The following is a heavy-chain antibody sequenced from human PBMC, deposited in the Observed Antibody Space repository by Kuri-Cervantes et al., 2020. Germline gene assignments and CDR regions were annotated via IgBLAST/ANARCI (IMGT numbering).Heavy chain of an antibody. CDR1: GYTFTSYY. D-gene: IGHD2-8*01. CDR2: INPSGGST. CDR3: ARQIGYCTNGVCYDGMDV. Sequence: ASVKVSCKASGYTFTSYYMHWVRQAPGQGLEWMGIINPSGGSTNYAQKFQGRVTMTRDTSISTAYMELSRLRSDDTAVYYCARQIGYCTNGVCYDGMDVWGQGTTVTVSS. V-gene: IGHV1-2*02. J-gene: IGHJ6*02.